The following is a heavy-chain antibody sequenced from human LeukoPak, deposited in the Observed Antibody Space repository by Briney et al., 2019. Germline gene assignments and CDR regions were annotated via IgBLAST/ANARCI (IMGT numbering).Heavy chain of an antibody. V-gene: IGHV1-2*02. J-gene: IGHJ5*02. Sequence: ASVKVSCKASGYTFTGYYMHWVRQAPGQGLEWMGWINPKSGGTNEAQKFHDRVTMTRDTSMSTAYMELSRLTSDDTAVYYCARAGGRSWFDPWGQGTLVTVSS. CDR3: ARAGGRSWFDP. CDR1: GYTFTGYY. CDR2: INPKSGGT.